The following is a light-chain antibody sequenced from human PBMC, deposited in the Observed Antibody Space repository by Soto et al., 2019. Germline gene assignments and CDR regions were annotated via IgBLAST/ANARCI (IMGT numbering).Light chain of an antibody. J-gene: IGLJ1*01. CDR1: NSDVGSLDF. CDR2: EIT. V-gene: IGLV2-23*02. CDR3: CSDAGSSLYV. Sequence: QSALTQPASVSGSPGQSITISCTRTNSDVGSLDFVSWYQQYPGKAPKVMIYEITKRPSGVSNRFSGSKSGNTASLTISGLQADDEADYYCCSDAGSSLYVFGTGTKLTVL.